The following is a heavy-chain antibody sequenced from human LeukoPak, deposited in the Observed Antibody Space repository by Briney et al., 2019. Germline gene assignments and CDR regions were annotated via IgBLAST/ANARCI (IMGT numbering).Heavy chain of an antibody. Sequence: SETLSLTCTVSGASISSYYWSWIRQPPGKGLEWMGYIYYSGSTDYNPSLKSRVTISVDTSKNQFSLKMSSVTAADTAVYYCARDTVTLIVNHAFDIWGQGTMVTVSS. CDR1: GASISSYY. CDR2: IYYSGST. V-gene: IGHV4-59*01. J-gene: IGHJ3*02. D-gene: IGHD3-22*01. CDR3: ARDTVTLIVNHAFDI.